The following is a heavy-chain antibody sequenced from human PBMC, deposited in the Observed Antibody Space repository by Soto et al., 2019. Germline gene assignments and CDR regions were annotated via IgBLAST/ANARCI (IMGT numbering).Heavy chain of an antibody. J-gene: IGHJ6*02. D-gene: IGHD2-8*01. CDR2: TYYRSKWYN. CDR1: GDSVSSNSAA. V-gene: IGHV6-1*01. Sequence: SQTLSLTCAISGDSVSSNSAAWNWIRQSPSRGLEWLGRTYYRSKWYNDYAVSVKSRITINPDTSKNQFSLQLNSVTPEDTAVYYCARVSPYCASGVCPDYGMDVWGQGTTVTVSS. CDR3: ARVSPYCASGVCPDYGMDV.